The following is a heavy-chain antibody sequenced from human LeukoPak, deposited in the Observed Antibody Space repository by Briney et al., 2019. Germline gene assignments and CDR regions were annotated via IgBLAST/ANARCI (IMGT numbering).Heavy chain of an antibody. CDR2: ISSSGSTI. V-gene: IGHV3-48*03. Sequence: GGSLRLSCAASGFTFSSYEMNWVRQAPGKGLEWVSYISSSGSTIYYSDSVKGRFTISRDNAKNSLYLQMNSLRAEDTAVYYCAELGITMIGGVWGKGTTVTISS. J-gene: IGHJ6*04. CDR1: GFTFSSYE. D-gene: IGHD3-10*02. CDR3: AELGITMIGGV.